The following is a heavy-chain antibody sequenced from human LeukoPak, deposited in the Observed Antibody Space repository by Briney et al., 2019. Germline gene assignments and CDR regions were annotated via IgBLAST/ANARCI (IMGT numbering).Heavy chain of an antibody. CDR2: IRGSGDRT. CDR1: GFTFSSNW. J-gene: IGHJ4*02. Sequence: GGSLRLSCAASGFTFSSNWMSWVRQAPGKGLEWVSAIRGSGDRTHYADSVKGRFTISRDNAKNSLYLQMNSLRAEDTAVYYCARKYYDYVWGSYRYGGFDYWGQGTLVTVSS. CDR3: ARKYYDYVWGSYRYGGFDY. D-gene: IGHD3-16*02. V-gene: IGHV3-23*01.